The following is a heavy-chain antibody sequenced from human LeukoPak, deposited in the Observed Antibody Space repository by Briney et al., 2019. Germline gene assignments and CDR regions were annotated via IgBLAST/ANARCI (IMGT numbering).Heavy chain of an antibody. CDR3: ARGRGTYYDILTGYSRPYYFDY. V-gene: IGHV4-4*02. Sequence: SGTLSLTCAVSGGSISSSNWWSWVRQLPGKGLEWIGEIYHSGSTNYNPSLKSRVTISVDKSKNQFSLKLSSVTAADTAVYYCARGRGTYYDILTGYSRPYYFDYWGQGTLVTVSS. D-gene: IGHD3-9*01. CDR2: IYHSGST. CDR1: GGSISSSNW. J-gene: IGHJ4*02.